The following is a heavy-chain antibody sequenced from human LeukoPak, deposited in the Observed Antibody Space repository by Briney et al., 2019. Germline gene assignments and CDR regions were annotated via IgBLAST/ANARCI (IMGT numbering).Heavy chain of an antibody. V-gene: IGHV1-24*01. J-gene: IGHJ6*04. CDR2: FYPEDGET. CDR1: GYTLTELS. Sequence: ASVKVSCKVSGYTLTELSMHWVRQAPGKGLEWMGGFYPEDGETIYAQKFQGRVTMTEDTSTDTAYMELSSLRSEDTAVYYCATDSGPTNGNYYYGMDVWGKGTTVTVSS. D-gene: IGHD5-12*01. CDR3: ATDSGPTNGNYYYGMDV.